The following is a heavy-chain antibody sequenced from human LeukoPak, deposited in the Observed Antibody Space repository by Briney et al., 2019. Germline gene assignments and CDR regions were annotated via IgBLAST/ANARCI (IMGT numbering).Heavy chain of an antibody. J-gene: IGHJ5*02. V-gene: IGHV1-8*03. CDR3: ARYYYDSSGYYP. CDR1: GGTFSSYA. CDR2: MNPNSGNT. D-gene: IGHD3-22*01. Sequence: ASVKVSCKASGGTFSSYAINWLRQATGQGLEWMGWMNPNSGNTGYAQKFQGRVTITRNTSISTAYMELSSLRSEDTAVYYCARYYYDSSGYYPWGQGTLVTVSS.